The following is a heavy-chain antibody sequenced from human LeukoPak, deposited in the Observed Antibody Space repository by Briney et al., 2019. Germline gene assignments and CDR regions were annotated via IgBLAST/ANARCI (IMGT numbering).Heavy chain of an antibody. CDR1: GFTFSSYA. V-gene: IGHV3-23*01. CDR2: ISGSGGST. J-gene: IGHJ4*02. D-gene: IGHD3-16*01. Sequence: PGGSLRLSCAASGFTFSSYAMSWVRQAPGKGLEWVSAISGSGGSTYYADSVKGRFTISRDNSKNTLYLQMNSLRAEDTAVYFCARGLNESPGLDYWGLGTLVTVSS. CDR3: ARGLNESPGLDY.